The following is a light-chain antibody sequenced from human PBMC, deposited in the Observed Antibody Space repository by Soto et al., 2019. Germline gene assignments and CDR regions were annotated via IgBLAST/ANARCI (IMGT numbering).Light chain of an antibody. CDR1: QSVSSY. J-gene: IGKJ1*01. CDR3: QQYYISSST. V-gene: IGKV1-5*03. Sequence: THSPATLSLSVGDRVTITCRASQSVSSYLAWYQQKPGKAPELLLHNASSIDTGVPSRFSGSRSGTDVTLTIIRLQPEDFAAYYCQQYYISSSTFGQGTKVDI. CDR2: NAS.